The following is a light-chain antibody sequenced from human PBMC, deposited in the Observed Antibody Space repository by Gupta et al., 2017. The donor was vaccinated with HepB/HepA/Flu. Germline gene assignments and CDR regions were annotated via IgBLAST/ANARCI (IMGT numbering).Light chain of an antibody. CDR3: HQYNNWLWT. CDR1: QTLGNS. J-gene: IGKJ1*01. Sequence: DIVLTQSPATLSMSPGERVILPCRASQTLGNSIAWYQLKPGQAPRLLIYSAATRDTDVPARFSGSGSGTMFTLTISSLQSEDCALYYCHQYNNWLWTFGQGTKVEIK. V-gene: IGKV3-15*01. CDR2: SAA.